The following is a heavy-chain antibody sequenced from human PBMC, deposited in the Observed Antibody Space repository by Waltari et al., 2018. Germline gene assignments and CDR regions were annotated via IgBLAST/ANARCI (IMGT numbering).Heavy chain of an antibody. J-gene: IGHJ5*02. CDR3: ARTFGVVINNWFDP. CDR2: INHSGST. CDR1: GGSFSGYY. Sequence: QVQLQQWGAGLLKPSETLSLTCAVYGGSFSGYYWSWILQPPGKGLEGIGEINHSGSTNYNPSLKSRVTISVDTSKNQFSLKLSSVTAADTAVYYCARTFGVVINNWFDPWGQGTLVTVSS. V-gene: IGHV4-34*01. D-gene: IGHD3-3*01.